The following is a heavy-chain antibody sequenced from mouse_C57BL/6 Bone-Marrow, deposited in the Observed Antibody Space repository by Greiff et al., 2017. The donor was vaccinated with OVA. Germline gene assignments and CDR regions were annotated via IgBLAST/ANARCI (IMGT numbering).Heavy chain of an antibody. CDR1: GFSLTSYG. D-gene: IGHD1-1*01. J-gene: IGHJ1*03. Sequence: QVQLKESGPGLVAPSQSLSITCTVSGFSLTSYGVDWVRQPPGKGLGWLGVLWGGGSTNYNSALMSRLSISKDNSKSQVFLKMNSLPTDDTAMYYGAKQDYYDSSWYCDVWGTGTTVTVSS. CDR3: AKQDYYDSSWYCDV. V-gene: IGHV2-9*01. CDR2: LWGGGST.